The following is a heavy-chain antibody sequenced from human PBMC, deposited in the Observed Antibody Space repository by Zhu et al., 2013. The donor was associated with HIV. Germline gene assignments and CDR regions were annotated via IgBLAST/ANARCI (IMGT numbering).Heavy chain of an antibody. J-gene: IGHJ5*02. V-gene: IGHV4-61*01. D-gene: IGHD2-2*02. CDR1: GGSVSSGSYY. CDR2: IHYSGST. Sequence: QVQLQESGPGLVKPSETLSLTCTVSGGSVSSGSYYWSWIRQPPGKGLEWIGYIHYSGSTNYNPSLKSRVAISVDTSKNQFSLKLSSVTAADTAVYYCARTRDAVVPAAIRRNNWFDPWGQGTLVHRLL. CDR3: ARTRDAVVPAAIRRNNWFDP.